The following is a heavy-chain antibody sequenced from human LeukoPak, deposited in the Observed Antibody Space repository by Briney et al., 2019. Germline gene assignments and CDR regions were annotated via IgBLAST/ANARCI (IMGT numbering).Heavy chain of an antibody. CDR3: AADLSNPRMGASYLDS. Sequence: ASVKVSCKASGFTSTNFAVQWVRQARGQRLEWIGWIIVGSGATKCAQDFQERVTITRDLSTSTLYMELRSLTSEDTAVYYCAADLSNPRMGASYLDSWGQGTLVTVSS. CDR1: GFTSTNFA. J-gene: IGHJ4*02. CDR2: IIVGSGAT. V-gene: IGHV1-58*01. D-gene: IGHD3-16*01.